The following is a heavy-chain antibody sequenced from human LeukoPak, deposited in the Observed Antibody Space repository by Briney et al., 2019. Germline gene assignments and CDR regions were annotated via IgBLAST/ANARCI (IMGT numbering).Heavy chain of an antibody. CDR2: IYYSGST. Sequence: SETLSLTCTVSGGSISSGDYYWSWIRHPPGKGLEWIGYIYYSGSTYFNPSLKSRVTLSVDTSKNQFSLKLSSVTAADTAVYYCVTHYYGMDVWGQGTTVTVSS. V-gene: IGHV4-30-4*01. CDR1: GGSISSGDYY. CDR3: VTHYYGMDV. J-gene: IGHJ6*02. D-gene: IGHD1-14*01.